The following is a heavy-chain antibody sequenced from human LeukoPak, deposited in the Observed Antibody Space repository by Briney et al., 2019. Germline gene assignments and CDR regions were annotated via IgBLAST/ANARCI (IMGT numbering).Heavy chain of an antibody. CDR3: AELGITMIGGV. J-gene: IGHJ6*04. V-gene: IGHV3-48*03. CDR1: GFTFSSYE. D-gene: IGHD3-10*02. CDR2: ISSSGSTI. Sequence: GGSLRLSCAASGFTFSSYEMKWVGQAPGKGLEGVSYISSSGSTIYYADSVKGRFTISRDNAKNSLYLQMNSLRAEDTAVYYCAELGITMIGGVWGKGTTVTISS.